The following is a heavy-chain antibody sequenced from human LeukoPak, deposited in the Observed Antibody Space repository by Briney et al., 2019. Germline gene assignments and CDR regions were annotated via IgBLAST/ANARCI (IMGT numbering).Heavy chain of an antibody. J-gene: IGHJ6*02. D-gene: IGHD3-9*01. CDR1: RFSLGNARMG. CDR3: ARLTYYDILTEDYYAVDV. Sequence: SGPTLVKPTETLTLTCTVSRFSLGNARMGVSWIRQPPGKALGWLAHIFSNDEKSYSTSLKSRLTISRDTSKSQVVLNMTNMDPVDTGTYYCARLTYYDILTEDYYAVDVWGQGTTVTVSS. CDR2: IFSNDEK. V-gene: IGHV2-26*01.